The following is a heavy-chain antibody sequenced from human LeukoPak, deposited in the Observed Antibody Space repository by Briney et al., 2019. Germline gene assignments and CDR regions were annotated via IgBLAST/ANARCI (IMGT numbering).Heavy chain of an antibody. CDR2: INHSGST. Sequence: SETLSLTCAVYGGSFSGYYWSWIRQPPGKGLEWIGEINHSGSTNYNPSLKSRVTISVDTSKNQFSLKLSSVTAADTAVYYCVRVDSSGWYYFDYWGQGTLVTVSS. D-gene: IGHD6-19*01. J-gene: IGHJ4*02. V-gene: IGHV4-34*01. CDR1: GGSFSGYY. CDR3: VRVDSSGWYYFDY.